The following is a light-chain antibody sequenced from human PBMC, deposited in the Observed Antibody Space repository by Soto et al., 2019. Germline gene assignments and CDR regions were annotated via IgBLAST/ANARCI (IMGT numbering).Light chain of an antibody. CDR3: QTWGTGIWV. Sequence: QPVLTQSPSASASLGASVKLTCALSSGHSSYAIAWHQQQPEKGPRALMKLNSDGSHTRGDGIPDRFSGSSSGAERYLTISSLQSEDEADYYCQTWGTGIWVFGGGTQLTVL. V-gene: IGLV4-69*01. J-gene: IGLJ3*02. CDR2: LNSDGSH. CDR1: SGHSSYA.